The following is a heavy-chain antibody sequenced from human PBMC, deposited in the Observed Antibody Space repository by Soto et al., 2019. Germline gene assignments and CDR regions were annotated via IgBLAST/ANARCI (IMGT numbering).Heavy chain of an antibody. V-gene: IGHV3-15*01. D-gene: IGHD1-1*01. CDR2: IKSKSEGGTR. J-gene: IGHJ6*03. CDR3: TTDVIMGLQNWNDTDYYYDMDV. Sequence: EVQLAEFGGGLEIPGGSLRLSCTASGFSLTKAGLSWVRQAPGKGREWVGRIKSKSEGGTRDYGPPVKGRLPISRDDSENTLYLQMSSQKTEDTAVYYCTTDVIMGLQNWNDTDYYYDMDVWGKGTTVTVSS. CDR1: GFSLTKAG.